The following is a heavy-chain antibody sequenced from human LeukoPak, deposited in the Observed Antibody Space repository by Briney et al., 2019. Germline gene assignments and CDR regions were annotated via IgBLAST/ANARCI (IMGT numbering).Heavy chain of an antibody. CDR2: ITSRGDAT. CDR3: ATLGHPFDY. CDR1: GFIFSDYE. Sequence: GGSLRLSRVVSGFIFSDYEMNWVRQAPGNGLERVAYITSRGDATEYADSVKGRFTISRDSPKNSLYLQMNSLRAEDTGVYYCATLGHPFDYWGQGTLVTVSS. J-gene: IGHJ4*02. V-gene: IGHV3-48*03.